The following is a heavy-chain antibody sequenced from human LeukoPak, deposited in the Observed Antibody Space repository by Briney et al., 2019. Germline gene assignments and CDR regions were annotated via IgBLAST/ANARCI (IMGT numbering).Heavy chain of an antibody. Sequence: ASVKVSCKASGYTFTSYDINWVRQATGQGLEWMGWMNPNSGNTGYAQKFQGRVTMTRNTSISTAYMELSSLRSEDTAMYYCARVYSSSWDFDYWGQGTLVTVSS. V-gene: IGHV1-8*01. D-gene: IGHD6-13*01. J-gene: IGHJ4*02. CDR2: MNPNSGNT. CDR3: ARVYSSSWDFDY. CDR1: GYTFTSYD.